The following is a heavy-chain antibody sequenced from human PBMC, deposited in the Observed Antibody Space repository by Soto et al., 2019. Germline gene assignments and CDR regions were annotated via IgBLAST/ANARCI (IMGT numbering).Heavy chain of an antibody. J-gene: IGHJ4*02. CDR3: ALGSWNDKYYFDY. V-gene: IGHV3-9*01. D-gene: IGHD1-1*01. CDR1: GFTFDDYA. Sequence: EVQLVESGGGLVQPGRSLRLSYAASGFTFDDYAMHWVRQAPGKGLEWVSGISWYSGSIGYADSVKGRFTISRDNAKNSLYLQMNSLRAEDTALYYCALGSWNDKYYFDYWGQGTRVTVSS. CDR2: ISWYSGSI.